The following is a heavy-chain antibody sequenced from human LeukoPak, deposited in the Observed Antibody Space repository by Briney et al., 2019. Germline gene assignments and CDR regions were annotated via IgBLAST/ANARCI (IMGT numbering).Heavy chain of an antibody. CDR3: ARQPRYSGSYYYFDY. D-gene: IGHD1-26*01. J-gene: IGHJ4*02. Sequence: EESLKISCKGSGYSFTSYWIGWVRQMPGKGLEWMGIIYPGDSDTRYSPSFQGQVTISADKSISTAYLQWSSLKASDTAMYYCARQPRYSGSYYYFDYWGQGTLVTVSS. V-gene: IGHV5-51*01. CDR2: IYPGDSDT. CDR1: GYSFTSYW.